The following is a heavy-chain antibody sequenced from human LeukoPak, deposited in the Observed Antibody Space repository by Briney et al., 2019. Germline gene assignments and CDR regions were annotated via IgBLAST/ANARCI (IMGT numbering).Heavy chain of an antibody. CDR1: GFTFNNYW. D-gene: IGHD6-13*01. V-gene: IGHV3-74*01. CDR2: LNSDGSSS. CDR3: VRAKGGPGSTWAFDI. Sequence: GGSLRLSCAASGFTFNNYWMHWVRQAPGKGLVWVSRLNSDGSSSAFADSMKGRFTISRDNAKNTLYLQMNSLRAEDTAVYFCVRAKGGPGSTWAFDIWGQGTMVTVSS. J-gene: IGHJ3*02.